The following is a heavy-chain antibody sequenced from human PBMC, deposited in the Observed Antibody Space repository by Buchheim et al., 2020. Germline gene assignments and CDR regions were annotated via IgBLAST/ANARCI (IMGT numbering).Heavy chain of an antibody. D-gene: IGHD3-3*01. CDR3: AKVAYYDFWSGYPNWFDP. J-gene: IGHJ5*02. Sequence: EVQLLESGGGLVQPGGSLRLSCAASGFTFSKYAMTWVRQAPGKGLECVSAISGSGGSTYYVDSVKGRFTISRDNSKNTLYLQMNGLRAEDTAEYYCAKVAYYDFWSGYPNWFDPWGQGTL. CDR1: GFTFSKYA. V-gene: IGHV3-23*01. CDR2: ISGSGGST.